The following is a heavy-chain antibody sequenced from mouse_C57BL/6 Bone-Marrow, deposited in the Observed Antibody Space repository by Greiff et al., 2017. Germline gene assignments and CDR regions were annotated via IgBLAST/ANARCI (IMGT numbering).Heavy chain of an antibody. D-gene: IGHD2-1*01. CDR1: GFTFSSYA. V-gene: IGHV5-4*01. J-gene: IGHJ3*01. Sequence: EVHLVESGGGLVKPGGSLKLSCAASGFTFSSYAMSWVRQTPEKRLEWVATISDGGSYTYYPDNVKGRFTISRDNAKNNLYLQMSQLKSEDTAMYYCARDLLYGNYGFAYWGQGTLVTVSA. CDR3: ARDLLYGNYGFAY. CDR2: ISDGGSYT.